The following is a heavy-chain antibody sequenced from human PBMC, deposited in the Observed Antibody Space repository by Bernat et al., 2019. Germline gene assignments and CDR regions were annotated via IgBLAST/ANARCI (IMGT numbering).Heavy chain of an antibody. CDR1: GFTLNDFA. J-gene: IGHJ5*02. D-gene: IGHD3-3*01. CDR3: ARQDDFWSGFVV. V-gene: IGHV3-30*09. Sequence: QVQVVESGGGVVQPGRSLRLSCTASGFTLNDFAMYWVRQAPGKGLEWVAFISYDGSNKYYADSVKGRFVSSRDNSKNTLFLHMSRLRADDMALYYCARQDDFWSGFVVWGQGTLVTVSS. CDR2: ISYDGSNK.